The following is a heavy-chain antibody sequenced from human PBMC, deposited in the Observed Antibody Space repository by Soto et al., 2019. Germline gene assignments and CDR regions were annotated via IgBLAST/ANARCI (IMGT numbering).Heavy chain of an antibody. Sequence: QVQLVQSGAEVKKPGSSVKVSCKASGGTLNKHAITWVRRAPGQGLEWLGGIIPMFGIPNYPQKFQGRVTITADDSTNTSHMELHSLTSDDTAVYYCARGGTSGWLIGAYDVWGQGTMVTVSS. J-gene: IGHJ3*01. CDR3: ARGGTSGWLIGAYDV. V-gene: IGHV1-69*01. CDR1: GGTLNKHA. CDR2: IIPMFGIP. D-gene: IGHD6-13*01.